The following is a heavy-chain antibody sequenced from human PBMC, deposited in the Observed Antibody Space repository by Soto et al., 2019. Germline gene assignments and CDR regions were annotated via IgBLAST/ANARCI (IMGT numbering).Heavy chain of an antibody. CDR1: GLTVSGKKY. CDR2: VYDVDGT. J-gene: IGHJ3*01. CDR3: ASWLQREHAYDV. Sequence: LRLSCAASGLTVSGKKYIAWVRQAPGKGLEWVSGVYDVDGTYYADSVKGRFTISRDTSKTIVFLEMNDLRPDDTAVYYCASWLQREHAYDVWGLGTTVTVSS. D-gene: IGHD1-1*01. V-gene: IGHV3-53*01.